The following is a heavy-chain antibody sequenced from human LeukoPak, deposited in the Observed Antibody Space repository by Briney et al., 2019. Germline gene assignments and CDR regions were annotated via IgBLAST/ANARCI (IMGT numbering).Heavy chain of an antibody. D-gene: IGHD6-13*01. J-gene: IGHJ5*02. CDR1: GGSISSAGYY. V-gene: IGHV4-31*03. CDR2: IYYSGTT. Sequence: SQTLSLTCTVSGGSISSAGYYWSWIRQRPGKGLEWLGFIYYSGTTYYNPSLKSRVFISLNTSQNQVSLQLSSVTAADTAVYYCARATGGAAAADFDPWGQGTLVTVSS. CDR3: ARATGGAAAADFDP.